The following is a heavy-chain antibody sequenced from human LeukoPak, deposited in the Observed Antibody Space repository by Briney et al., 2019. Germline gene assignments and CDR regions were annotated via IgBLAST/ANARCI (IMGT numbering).Heavy chain of an antibody. J-gene: IGHJ4*02. CDR1: GFTFSSCW. D-gene: IGHD6-19*01. Sequence: PGGSLRLSCAASGFTFSSCWMSWVRQAPGKGLEWVANIKQDGSEKYVDSVKGRFTISRDNAKNSLYLQMNSLRAEDTAVYYCASGQWLVLNYWGQGTLVTVSS. CDR3: ASGQWLVLNY. V-gene: IGHV3-7*03. CDR2: IKQDGSEK.